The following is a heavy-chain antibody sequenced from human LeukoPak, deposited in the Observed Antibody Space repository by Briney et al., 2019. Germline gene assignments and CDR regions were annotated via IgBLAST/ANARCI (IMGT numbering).Heavy chain of an antibody. D-gene: IGHD5-18*01. Sequence: SETLSLTCAVYGGSFSGYYWSWIRQPPGKGLEWIGEINHSGSTNYNPSLKSRVTISVDTSKNQFSLKLSSVTAADMAVYYCARRGGYIYGYVVAFDIWGQGTMVTVFS. CDR3: ARRGGYIYGYVVAFDI. CDR1: GGSFSGYY. V-gene: IGHV4-34*01. J-gene: IGHJ3*02. CDR2: INHSGST.